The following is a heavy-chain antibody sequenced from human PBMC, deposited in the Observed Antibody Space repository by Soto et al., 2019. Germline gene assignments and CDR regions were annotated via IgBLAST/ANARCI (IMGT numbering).Heavy chain of an antibody. CDR1: GGSISSGGYY. V-gene: IGHV4-31*03. Sequence: PSETLSLTCTVSGGSISSGGYYWSWIRQHPGKGLEWIGYIYYSGSTYYNPSLKSRVTISVDTSKNQFSLKLSSVTAAGTAVYYCAREVYYYYYGMDVWGQGTTVTVSS. J-gene: IGHJ6*02. CDR3: AREVYYYYYGMDV. CDR2: IYYSGST.